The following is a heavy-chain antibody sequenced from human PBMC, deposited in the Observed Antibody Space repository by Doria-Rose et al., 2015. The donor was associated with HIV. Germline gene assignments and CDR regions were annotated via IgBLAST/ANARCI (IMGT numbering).Heavy chain of an antibody. CDR3: ARDQSDYGDYVGYFDY. J-gene: IGHJ4*02. CDR2: IWYDGTNK. D-gene: IGHD4-17*01. CDR1: RFTFSNYG. V-gene: IGHV3-33*01. Sequence: LVESGGGVVQPGRSLRLSCAASRFTFSNYGMHWVRQAPGKGLEWVALIWYDGTNKYYTNSVKGRFTISRDNSKNMLYLQMNSLRAEDTAVYYCARDQSDYGDYVGYFDYWGQGTLVTVSS.